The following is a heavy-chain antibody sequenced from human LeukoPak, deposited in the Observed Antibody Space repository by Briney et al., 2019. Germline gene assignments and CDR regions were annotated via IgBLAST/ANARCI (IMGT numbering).Heavy chain of an antibody. CDR1: GYSFTGYY. CDR3: ARSPDFSRFDY. J-gene: IGHJ4*02. V-gene: IGHV1-2*02. CDR2: INPSSGDR. Sequence: ASMKVSCKTSGYSFTGYYIHWVRQARGQGLQWMGWINPSSGDRIYAQKFQGRVTMTRHTSINTVYMDLRRLTSDDTAVYYCARSPDFSRFDYWGQGTLVTVSS.